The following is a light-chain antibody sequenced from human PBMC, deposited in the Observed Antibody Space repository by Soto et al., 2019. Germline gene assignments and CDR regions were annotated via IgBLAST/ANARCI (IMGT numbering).Light chain of an antibody. CDR3: QQYNSYPIT. Sequence: EIVMTQSPATLSVSPGDRVTLSCRASQSIRSNSAWYQQKPGQAPRLLIYGASARAPGIPGRFSGSGYETEFTLTISSLQPDDFATYYCQQYNSYPITFGQGTRLEIK. CDR1: QSIRSN. J-gene: IGKJ5*01. V-gene: IGKV3-15*01. CDR2: GAS.